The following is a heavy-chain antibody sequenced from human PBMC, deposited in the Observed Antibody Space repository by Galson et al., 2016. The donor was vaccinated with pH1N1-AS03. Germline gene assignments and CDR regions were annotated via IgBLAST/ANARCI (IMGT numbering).Heavy chain of an antibody. V-gene: IGHV4-59*01. CDR2: IHHSGST. J-gene: IGHJ2*01. CDR3: ARDTGGWYFDL. D-gene: IGHD1-1*01. CDR1: GSTTSLFY. Sequence: SLTCSVFGSTTSLFYWNWIRQPPGKGLEWIGFIHHSGSTNYNPSLKSRVTISIDTSKNQFSLKLSSVTAADTAVYYCARDTGGWYFDLWGRGTLVTVSS.